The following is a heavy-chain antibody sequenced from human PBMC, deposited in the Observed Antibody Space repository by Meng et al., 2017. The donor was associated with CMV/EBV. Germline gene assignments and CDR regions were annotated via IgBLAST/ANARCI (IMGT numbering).Heavy chain of an antibody. CDR3: ARPKQEAPNWIVGAYYFDY. CDR2: ISYDGNNK. D-gene: IGHD1-26*01. J-gene: IGHJ4*02. Sequence: SLRLSCAASGFTFNDYAMHWVRQAPGKGLEWVAVISYDGNNKYYADFVKGRFTISRDNSKNTLNLQMNSLRAEDTAVYYCARPKQEAPNWIVGAYYFDYWGRGTLVTVSS. CDR1: GFTFNDYA. V-gene: IGHV3-30-3*01.